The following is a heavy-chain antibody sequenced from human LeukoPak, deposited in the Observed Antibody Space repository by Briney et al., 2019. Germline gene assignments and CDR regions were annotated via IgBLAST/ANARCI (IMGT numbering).Heavy chain of an antibody. Sequence: PGGSLRLSCAASGFPFSSYGMHWVRQAPGKGLEGVAFIRYDGSNKYYADSVKGRFTISRDNSKNTLYLQMHSLRAEDTAVYYCAKGRGIDYFDYWGQGTLVTVSS. CDR2: IRYDGSNK. CDR1: GFPFSSYG. D-gene: IGHD3-10*01. CDR3: AKGRGIDYFDY. V-gene: IGHV3-30*02. J-gene: IGHJ4*02.